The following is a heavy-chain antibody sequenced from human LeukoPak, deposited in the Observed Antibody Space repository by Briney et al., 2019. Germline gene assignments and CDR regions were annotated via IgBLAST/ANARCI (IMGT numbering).Heavy chain of an antibody. CDR1: GYTFTGYY. CDR2: INPNSGGT. V-gene: IGHV1-2*02. J-gene: IGHJ4*02. D-gene: IGHD2-15*01. Sequence: GASVKVSCKASGYTFTGYYMHWVRQAPGQGLEWMGWINPNSGGTNYAQKFQGRVTMTRDTSISTAYMELSRLRSDDTAVYYCARETGYCSGGSCLVYWGQGTLVTVSS. CDR3: ARETGYCSGGSCLVY.